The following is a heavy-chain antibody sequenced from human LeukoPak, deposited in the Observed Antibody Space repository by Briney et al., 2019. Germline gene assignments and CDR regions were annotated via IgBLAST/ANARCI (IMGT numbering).Heavy chain of an antibody. CDR2: IIPIFGTA. Sequence: ASVKVSCKASGGTFSSYAISWVRQAPGQGLEWMGGIIPIFGTANYAQKFQGRVTITTDESTSTAYMELSSLRSEDTAVYYCARIVPAAREYNWFDPWGQGTQVTVSS. CDR3: ARIVPAAREYNWFDP. CDR1: GGTFSSYA. D-gene: IGHD2-2*01. J-gene: IGHJ5*02. V-gene: IGHV1-69*05.